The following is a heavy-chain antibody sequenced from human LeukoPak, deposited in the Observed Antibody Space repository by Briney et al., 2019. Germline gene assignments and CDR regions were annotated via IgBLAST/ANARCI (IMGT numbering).Heavy chain of an antibody. V-gene: IGHV4-34*01. CDR1: GGSFSGYY. J-gene: IGHJ4*02. Sequence: SETLSLTCAVYGGSFSGYYWSWIRQPPGKGLEWIGEINHSGSTNYNPSLKSRVTISVDTSKNQFSLKLSSVTAADTAVYYCARSLPYYDSSGYYTDYWAQGTLVTVSS. CDR2: INHSGST. CDR3: ARSLPYYDSSGYYTDY. D-gene: IGHD3-22*01.